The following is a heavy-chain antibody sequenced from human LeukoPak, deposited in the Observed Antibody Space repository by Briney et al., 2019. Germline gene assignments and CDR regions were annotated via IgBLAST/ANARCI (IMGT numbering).Heavy chain of an antibody. CDR2: SRNKANSYTT. Sequence: GGSLRLSCAASGFTFSDHYMDWVRQTPGKGLEWVGRSRNKANSYTTEYAASVKGRFTISRDDSKNSLSLQMNSLKTDDTAVYYCARASRSGSCFFYWGQGTLVTVSS. D-gene: IGHD1-26*01. J-gene: IGHJ4*02. CDR3: ARASRSGSCFFY. V-gene: IGHV3-72*01. CDR1: GFTFSDHY.